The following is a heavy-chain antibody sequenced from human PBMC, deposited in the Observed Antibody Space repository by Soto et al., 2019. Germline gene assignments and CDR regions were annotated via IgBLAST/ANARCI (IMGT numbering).Heavy chain of an antibody. CDR1: GFTFTSYA. Sequence: QVHLVQSGAEVKMPGASGKVSCKASGFTFTSYAFTWVRQAPGQGLEWMGWISAYNGNTNYARNFRGRVTMTTDSSTSKVYMELGSLTSDDTAVYFCARDFTGWPPDGVDSWGQGTLVSVSA. CDR3: ARDFTGWPPDGVDS. J-gene: IGHJ4*02. CDR2: ISAYNGNT. V-gene: IGHV1-18*01. D-gene: IGHD3-16*01.